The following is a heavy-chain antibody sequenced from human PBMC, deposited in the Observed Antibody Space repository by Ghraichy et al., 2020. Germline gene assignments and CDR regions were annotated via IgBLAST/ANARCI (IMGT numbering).Heavy chain of an antibody. Sequence: SETLSLTCTVSGYSISSGYYWGWIRQPPGKGLEWIGSIYHSGSTYYNPSLKSRVTISVDTSKNQFSLKLSSVTAADTAVYYCARDSTYYYGSGSYYNGHPDPFDYWGQGTLVTVSS. CDR2: IYHSGST. V-gene: IGHV4-38-2*02. CDR3: ARDSTYYYGSGSYYNGHPDPFDY. D-gene: IGHD3-10*01. J-gene: IGHJ4*02. CDR1: GYSISSGYY.